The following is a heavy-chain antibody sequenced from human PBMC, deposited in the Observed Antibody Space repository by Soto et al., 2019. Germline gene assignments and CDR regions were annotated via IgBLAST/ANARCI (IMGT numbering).Heavy chain of an antibody. D-gene: IGHD4-17*01. CDR2: IKNKKDGGRI. J-gene: IGHJ4*02. CDR1: GFSFSNAW. Sequence: GGSLRLSCAASGFSFSNAWMSWVRQAPGKGLEWVGRIKNKKDGGRIDYAAPVRGRFTISRDDSRNTLFLQMNSLRNEDTAIYYCTTDPGDFEDFWGQGTQVTVSS. V-gene: IGHV3-15*01. CDR3: TTDPGDFEDF.